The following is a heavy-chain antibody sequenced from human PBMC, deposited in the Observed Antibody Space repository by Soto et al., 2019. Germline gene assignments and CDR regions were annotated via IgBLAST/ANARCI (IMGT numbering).Heavy chain of an antibody. D-gene: IGHD5-12*01. CDR1: GGTFSSYT. V-gene: IGHV1-69*12. J-gene: IGHJ2*01. CDR2: IIPIFGTA. Sequence: QVQLVQSGAEVKKPGSSVTVSCKASGGTFSSYTISCVRQAPGQGLEWMGGIIPIFGTANYAQKFQVRVTITADESTSTAYMELSSLRSEDTAVYYCARGNHRWLQLWYFDLWGRGTLVTVSS. CDR3: ARGNHRWLQLWYFDL.